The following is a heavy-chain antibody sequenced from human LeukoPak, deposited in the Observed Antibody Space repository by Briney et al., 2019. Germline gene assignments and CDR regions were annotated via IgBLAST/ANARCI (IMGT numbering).Heavy chain of an antibody. D-gene: IGHD2-15*01. V-gene: IGHV3-23*01. CDR1: GFTFNKYA. Sequence: PGGSLRLSCAASGFTFNKYAMSWVRQPPGKGLEWVSSMSGIGDTYYANSVKGRFTISRDNSKNTVSLQMSSLRAEDTAVYYCARDETRRGCSCVTCYSDFDYWGRGTLVTVSS. J-gene: IGHJ4*02. CDR2: MSGIGDT. CDR3: ARDETRRGCSCVTCYSDFDY.